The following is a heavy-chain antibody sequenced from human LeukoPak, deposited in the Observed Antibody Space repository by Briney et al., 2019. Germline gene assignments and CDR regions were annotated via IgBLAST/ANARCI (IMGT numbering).Heavy chain of an antibody. D-gene: IGHD3-3*01. CDR1: GFTFSSYS. Sequence: GGSLRLSCAASGFTFSSYSMNWVRQAPGKGLEWVSYISSSSTIYYADSVKGRFTISRDNAKNSLYLQMNSLRAEDTAVYYCARVPGRFLEWTTFDYWGQGTLVTVSS. J-gene: IGHJ4*02. CDR2: ISSSSTI. V-gene: IGHV3-48*04. CDR3: ARVPGRFLEWTTFDY.